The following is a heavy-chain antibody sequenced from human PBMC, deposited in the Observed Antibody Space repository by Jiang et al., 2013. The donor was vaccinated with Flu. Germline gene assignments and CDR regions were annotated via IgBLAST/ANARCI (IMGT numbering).Heavy chain of an antibody. D-gene: IGHD6-13*01. J-gene: IGHJ6*02. Sequence: QTLSLTCTVSGGSISSGGYYWSWIRQXPGKGLEWIGYIYYSGSTYYNPSLKSRVTISIDTSKNQFSLKLRSVTAADTAVYYCAREVGGTAAGPLKYYYYYDMDVWGQGTTVTISS. CDR3: AREVGGTAAGPLKYYYYYDMDV. CDR1: GGSISSGGYY. CDR2: IYYSGST. V-gene: IGHV4-31*03.